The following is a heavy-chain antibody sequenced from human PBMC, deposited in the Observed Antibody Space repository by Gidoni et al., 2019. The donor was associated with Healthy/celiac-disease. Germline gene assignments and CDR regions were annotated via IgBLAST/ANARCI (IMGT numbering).Heavy chain of an antibody. V-gene: IGHV4-38-2*01. CDR1: GYSISSGYY. D-gene: IGHD1-26*01. J-gene: IGHJ6*02. CDR2: IYHSGST. CDR3: ARRGVGADSYGMDV. Sequence: QVQLQESGPGLVKPSETLSLTCAVSGYSISSGYYWGWIRQPPGKGLEWIGSIYHSGSTYYNPSLKSRVTISVDTSKNQFSLKLSSVTAADTAVYYCARRGVGADSYGMDVWGQGTTVTVSS.